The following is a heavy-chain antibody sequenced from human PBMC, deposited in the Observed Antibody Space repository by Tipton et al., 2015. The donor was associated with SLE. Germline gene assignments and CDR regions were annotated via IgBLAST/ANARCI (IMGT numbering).Heavy chain of an antibody. J-gene: IGHJ4*02. CDR2: ISGSTSYI. CDR3: ARRSARTPGGDFDY. D-gene: IGHD1-14*01. CDR1: GFTFSSYS. V-gene: IGHV3-21*03. Sequence: SLRLSCAASGFTFSSYSMNWVRQAPGKGLEWVSSISGSTSYIYYADSVKGRFTISRDDAKDSLFLQMSSLRVEDTGLYYCARRSARTPGGDFDYWGQGTLVTVSS.